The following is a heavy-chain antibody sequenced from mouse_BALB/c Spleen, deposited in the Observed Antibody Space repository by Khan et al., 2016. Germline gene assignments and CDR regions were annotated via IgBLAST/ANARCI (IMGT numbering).Heavy chain of an antibody. D-gene: IGHD1-2*01. CDR2: IWAGGST. CDR1: GFSLTSYG. J-gene: IGHJ1*01. V-gene: IGHV2-9*02. Sequence: QVQLKESGPGLVAPSQSLSITCTVSGFSLTSYGVHWVRQPPGKGLEWLGVIWAGGSTNYDSALMSRLSISKDNSKSQVFLKMNSLQTDDTAMYYCARDITTADWYFDVWGAGTTVTVSS. CDR3: ARDITTADWYFDV.